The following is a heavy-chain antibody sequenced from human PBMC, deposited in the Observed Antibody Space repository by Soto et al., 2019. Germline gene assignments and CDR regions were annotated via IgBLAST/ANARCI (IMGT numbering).Heavy chain of an antibody. J-gene: IGHJ5*02. CDR1: GFPFSHYW. D-gene: IGHD3-16*01. V-gene: IGHV3-74*01. CDR2: INPAGTIT. CDR3: TSDTFGLRDT. Sequence: GGSLRLSCAASGFPFSHYWMHWVRQTPGKGLVWVSRINPAGTITDYADSVEGRFTISRDNADSALFLQMNSLSAEDTAIYYCTSDTFGLRDTWGQGTLVTVSS.